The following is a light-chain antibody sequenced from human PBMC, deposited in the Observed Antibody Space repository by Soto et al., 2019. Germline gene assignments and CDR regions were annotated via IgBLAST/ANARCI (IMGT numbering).Light chain of an antibody. Sequence: DIQMTQSPSTLSASVGDRVTITCRASQTLNNWLAWYQQKPGKAPKLLIYGASRLESGVPSRISGSGSGADFTLTISSLQPDGFGTYYCQHYNSLPPPFGQGTKLDIK. CDR3: QHYNSLPPP. CDR1: QTLNNW. CDR2: GAS. J-gene: IGKJ2*01. V-gene: IGKV1-5*01.